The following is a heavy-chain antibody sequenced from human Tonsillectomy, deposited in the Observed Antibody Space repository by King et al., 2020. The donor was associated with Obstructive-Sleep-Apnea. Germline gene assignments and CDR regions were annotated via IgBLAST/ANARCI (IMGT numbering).Heavy chain of an antibody. V-gene: IGHV4-59*01. D-gene: IGHD3-9*01. CDR1: GGSISSYY. Sequence: QLQESGPGLVKPSETLSLTCTVSGGSISSYYWSWIRQPPGKGLEWIGDIYYSGSTNYNPSLKSRVTLSVDTSKNQFSLKLSLVTAADTAVYFCARVPVFDWLGGMDVWGQGTTVTVSS. J-gene: IGHJ6*02. CDR2: IYYSGST. CDR3: ARVPVFDWLGGMDV.